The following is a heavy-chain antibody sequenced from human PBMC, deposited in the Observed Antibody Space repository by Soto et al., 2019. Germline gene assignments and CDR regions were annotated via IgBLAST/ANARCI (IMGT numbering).Heavy chain of an antibody. CDR1: GDTFHFYT. V-gene: IGHV1-69*02. CDR3: ATSLGSRSLAFAC. Sequence: QVPLVQSGAEVKKPGSSVKVSCKDSGDTFHFYTINWVLQAPGLGLEWMGRFNPILSFSNSALKFQGSVTPTTDKSTITADMVLSSLRSEDTAIYYGATSLGSRSLAFACWGQGALVTVSS. D-gene: IGHD3-10*01. CDR2: FNPILSFS. J-gene: IGHJ4*02.